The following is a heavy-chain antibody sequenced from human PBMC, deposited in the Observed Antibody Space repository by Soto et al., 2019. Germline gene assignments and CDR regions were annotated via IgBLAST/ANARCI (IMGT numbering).Heavy chain of an antibody. J-gene: IGHJ4*02. CDR1: GGSISSSSYY. CDR3: ARTAAGTIEEFDY. CDR2: IYYSGST. D-gene: IGHD6-13*01. Sequence: QLQLQESGPGLVKPSETLSLTCTVSGGSISSSSYYWGWIRQPPGKGLEWIGSIYYSGSTYYNPSLKSRVTISVDTSKNQFSLKLSSVTAADTAVYYCARTAAGTIEEFDYWGQGTLVTVSS. V-gene: IGHV4-39*01.